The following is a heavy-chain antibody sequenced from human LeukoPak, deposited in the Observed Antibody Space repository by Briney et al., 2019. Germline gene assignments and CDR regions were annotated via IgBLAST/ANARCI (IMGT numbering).Heavy chain of an antibody. CDR2: INHSGST. CDR3: ASSVFSQFDY. J-gene: IGHJ4*02. D-gene: IGHD3-10*01. Sequence: PSETLSLTCTVSGGSMSSINYYWGWIRQPPGKGLEWIGEINHSGSTNYNPSLKSRVTISVDTSKNQFSLKLSSVTAADTAVYYCASSVFSQFDYWGQGTLVTVSS. CDR1: GGSMSSINYY. V-gene: IGHV4-39*07.